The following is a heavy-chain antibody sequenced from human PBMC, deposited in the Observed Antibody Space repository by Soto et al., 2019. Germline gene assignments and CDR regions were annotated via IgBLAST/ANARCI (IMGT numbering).Heavy chain of an antibody. CDR2: MNPNSGNT. V-gene: IGHV1-8*01. J-gene: IGHJ5*02. CDR1: GYTFTSYE. D-gene: IGHD4-17*01. CDR3: ARGIKYGDYSTWFDP. Sequence: QVQLVQSGAEVKKPGASVKVSCKASGYTFTSYEINWVRQATGQGFEYLGWMNPNSGNTGYVKKFQARVIMTSDNSMSTAYMELSSLQSEDTAVYYCARGIKYGDYSTWFDPWGPGTLVTVSS.